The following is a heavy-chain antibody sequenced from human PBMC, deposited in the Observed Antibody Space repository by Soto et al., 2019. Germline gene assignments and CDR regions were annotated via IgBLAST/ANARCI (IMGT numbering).Heavy chain of an antibody. CDR3: ARGLITGSHYSGGWYYFDS. V-gene: IGHV4-39*07. D-gene: IGHD6-19*01. J-gene: IGHJ4*02. CDR2: INHSGSA. Sequence: SETLSLTCTVSGRSISSGGYYWTWIRQTPGKGLQWIGQINHSGSASYNPSLKSRVTISVHTSNSQFSLELSSVTAADTAVYYCARGLITGSHYSGGWYYFDSWGQGTQVTVSS. CDR1: GRSISSGGYY.